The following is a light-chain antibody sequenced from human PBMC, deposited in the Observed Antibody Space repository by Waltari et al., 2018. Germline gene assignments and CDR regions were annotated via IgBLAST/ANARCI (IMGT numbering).Light chain of an antibody. J-gene: IGKJ2*02. CDR2: GAS. V-gene: IGKV3-20*01. CDR1: QSVSSSY. CDR3: QQYGSSRT. Sequence: IVLTQYPGTLSLSPGERAPLSCRASQSVSSSYLAWYQQKPGQATRLLIYGASSRATGIPDRFSGSGSGTDFTLTISRLEPEDFAVYYCQQYGSSRTFGQGTKLEIK.